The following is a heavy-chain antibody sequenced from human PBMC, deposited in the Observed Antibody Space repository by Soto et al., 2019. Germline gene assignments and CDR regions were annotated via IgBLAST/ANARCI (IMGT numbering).Heavy chain of an antibody. D-gene: IGHD4-17*01. Sequence: QVTLKESGPVLVKPTETLTLTCTVSGFSLSNARMGVSWIRQPPGKALEWLAHIFSNDEKSYSTSLKSRLTISKDTSKSQVVLTMTNMDPVDTATYYCARMGYGDPIELALDYWGQGTLVTVSS. CDR2: IFSNDEK. V-gene: IGHV2-26*01. CDR3: ARMGYGDPIELALDY. J-gene: IGHJ4*02. CDR1: GFSLSNARMG.